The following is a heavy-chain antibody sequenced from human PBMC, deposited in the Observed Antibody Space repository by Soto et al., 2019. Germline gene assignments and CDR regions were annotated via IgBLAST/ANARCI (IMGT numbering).Heavy chain of an antibody. V-gene: IGHV1-46*03. CDR3: AGHKRANDFWSGYSGGYYYYMDV. CDR1: GYTFTSYY. J-gene: IGHJ6*03. Sequence: ASVKVSCKASGYTFTSYYVHWVRQAPGQGLEWMGIINPSGGSTSYAQKFQGRVTMTRDTSTSTVYMELSSLRSEDTAVYYCAGHKRANDFWSGYSGGYYYYMDVWGKGTTVTVSS. D-gene: IGHD3-3*01. CDR2: INPSGGST.